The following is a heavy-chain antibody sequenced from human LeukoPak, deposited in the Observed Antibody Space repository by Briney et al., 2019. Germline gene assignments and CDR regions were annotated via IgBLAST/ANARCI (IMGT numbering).Heavy chain of an antibody. J-gene: IGHJ5*02. CDR2: ISGSGGST. D-gene: IGHD2-15*01. CDR3: AKSCSGGSCYPGFNWFDP. V-gene: IGHV3-23*01. Sequence: GGSLRLSCAASGFTFSSYAMSWVRQAPGKGLEWVSAISGSGGSTDYADSVKGRFTISRDNSKNTLYLQMNSLRAEDTAVYYCAKSCSGGSCYPGFNWFDPWGQGTLVTVSS. CDR1: GFTFSSYA.